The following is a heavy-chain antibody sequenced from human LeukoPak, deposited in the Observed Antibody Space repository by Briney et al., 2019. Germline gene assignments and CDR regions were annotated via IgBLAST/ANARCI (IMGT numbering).Heavy chain of an antibody. Sequence: GGSLRLSCAASGFTVSSNYMSWVRQAPGKGLEWVSIIYSGGSTYYSDSVKGRFTISRDNSKNPLYLQMNSLRAEDTAVYYCARGGYDSGSYYKGPLYYFDYWGQGTLVTVSS. J-gene: IGHJ4*02. CDR3: ARGGYDSGSYYKGPLYYFDY. CDR1: GFTVSSNY. CDR2: IYSGGST. D-gene: IGHD3-10*01. V-gene: IGHV3-66*01.